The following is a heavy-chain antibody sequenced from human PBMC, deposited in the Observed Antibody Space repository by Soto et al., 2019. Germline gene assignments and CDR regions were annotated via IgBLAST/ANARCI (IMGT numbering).Heavy chain of an antibody. V-gene: IGHV4-31*03. CDR3: ARAERRASYYYYYGMDV. CDR2: IYYSGST. Sequence: QVQLQESGPGLVKPSQTLSLTCTVSGGSISSGGYYWSWIRQHPGKGLEWIGYIYYSGSTYYNPSLKXRXTXSXXTSKNQFSLKLSSVTAADTAVYYCARAERRASYYYYYGMDVWGQGTTVTVSS. J-gene: IGHJ6*02. CDR1: GGSISSGGYY.